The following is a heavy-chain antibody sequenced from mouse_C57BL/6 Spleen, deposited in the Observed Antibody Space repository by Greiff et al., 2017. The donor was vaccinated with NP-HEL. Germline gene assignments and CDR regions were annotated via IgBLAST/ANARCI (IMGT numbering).Heavy chain of an antibody. CDR3: ARHASRDFDY. CDR2: IYPGDGDT. CDR1: GYAFSSSW. Sequence: VQLQQSGPELVKPGASVKISCKASGYAFSSSWMNWVKQRPGKGLEWIGRIYPGDGDTKYNGKFKGKATLTADKSSSTAYMQLRSLTSEDSAVYFCARHASRDFDYWGQGTTLTVSS. V-gene: IGHV1-82*01. J-gene: IGHJ2*01.